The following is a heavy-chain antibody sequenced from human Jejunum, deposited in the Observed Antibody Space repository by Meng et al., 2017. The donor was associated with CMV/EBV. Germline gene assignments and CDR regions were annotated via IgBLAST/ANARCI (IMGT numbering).Heavy chain of an antibody. D-gene: IGHD3-16*02. CDR3: AHSDLFGGVVVPFDS. V-gene: IGHV2-5*02. CDR1: GFSLSTSGVG. CDR2: IFWDDDK. Sequence: SGFSLSTSGVGVGWIRQPPGKALEWLALIFWDDDKRSSPSLKSSLTITKDASKNQVVLTLTNVDPADTATYFCAHSDLFGGVVVPFDSWGQGTLVTVSS. J-gene: IGHJ4*02.